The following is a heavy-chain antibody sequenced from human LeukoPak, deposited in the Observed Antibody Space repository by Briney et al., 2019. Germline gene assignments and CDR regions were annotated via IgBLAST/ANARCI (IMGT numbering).Heavy chain of an antibody. V-gene: IGHV3-23*01. CDR2: ISNNGGYT. D-gene: IGHD2-15*01. CDR1: GFTFSTFA. Sequence: GGSLRLSCVASGFTFSTFAMSWVRQAPGKGLEWVSAISNNGGYTYYADSVQGRFTISRDNSKSTLCLQMNSLRAEDTAVYYCAKQLGYCSDGSCYFPYWGQGTLVTVSS. CDR3: AKQLGYCSDGSCYFPY. J-gene: IGHJ4*02.